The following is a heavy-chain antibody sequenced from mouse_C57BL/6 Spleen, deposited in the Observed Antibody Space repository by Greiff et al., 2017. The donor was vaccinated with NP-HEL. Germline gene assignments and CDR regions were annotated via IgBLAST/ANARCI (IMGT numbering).Heavy chain of an antibody. Sequence: VQLQQPGAELVKPGASVKLSCKASGYTFTSYWMQWVKQRPGQGLEWIGEIDPSDSYTNYNQKFKGKATLTVDTSSSTAYMQLSSLTSEDSAVYYCARGEAFAYWGQGTLVTVSA. CDR2: IDPSDSYT. CDR3: ARGEAFAY. J-gene: IGHJ3*01. V-gene: IGHV1-50*01. CDR1: GYTFTSYW.